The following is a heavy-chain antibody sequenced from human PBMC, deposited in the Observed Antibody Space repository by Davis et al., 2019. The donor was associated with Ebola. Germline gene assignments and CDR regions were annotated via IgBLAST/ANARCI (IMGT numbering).Heavy chain of an antibody. Sequence: HSQTLSLTCAISGDSVPSNSAAWNWIRQSPSRGLECLGRTYYNSKWYNDYAVSVKSRITINPDTSKNQFPLQLNFVTPEDSAVYYCARISWVSRGMDVWGKGTTVTVSS. V-gene: IGHV6-1*01. CDR1: GDSVPSNSAA. CDR3: ARISWVSRGMDV. D-gene: IGHD6-13*01. CDR2: TYYNSKWYN. J-gene: IGHJ6*04.